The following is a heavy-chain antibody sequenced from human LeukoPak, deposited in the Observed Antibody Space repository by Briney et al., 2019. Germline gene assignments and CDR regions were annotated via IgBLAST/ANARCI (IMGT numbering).Heavy chain of an antibody. J-gene: IGHJ4*02. V-gene: IGHV3-30*02. Sequence: GGSLRLSCAASGFTFSSYWMHWVRQAPGKGLEWVAFIRFDGAYKHTANSVKGRFTISRDNAQNTVYLYMNTLRTEDTAVYYCAKSAVRDYASGVDYFDYWGQGTLVSVSS. CDR1: GFTFSSYW. CDR2: IRFDGAYK. D-gene: IGHD3-10*01. CDR3: AKSAVRDYASGVDYFDY.